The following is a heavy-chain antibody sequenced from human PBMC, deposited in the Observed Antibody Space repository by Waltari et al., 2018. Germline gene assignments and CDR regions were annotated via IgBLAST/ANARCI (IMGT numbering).Heavy chain of an antibody. Sequence: QVQLVESGGGVVQPGRSLRLSCAASGFTFSSYAMHWVRQAPGKGLEWVAVISYDGSNKYYADSVKGRFTISRDNSKNTLYLQMNSLRAEDTAVYYCARDSGSGSYYSNWFDPWGQGTLVTVSS. CDR3: ARDSGSGSYYSNWFDP. J-gene: IGHJ5*02. CDR1: GFTFSSYA. D-gene: IGHD3-10*01. V-gene: IGHV3-30-3*01. CDR2: ISYDGSNK.